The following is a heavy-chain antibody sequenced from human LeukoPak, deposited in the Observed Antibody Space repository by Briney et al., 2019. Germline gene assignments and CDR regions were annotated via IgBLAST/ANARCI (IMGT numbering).Heavy chain of an antibody. Sequence: ASVKVSCKASGYTFTSYGISWVRQAPGQGLEWMGWISAYNGNTNYAQKPQGRVTMTTDTSTSTAYMELRSLRSDDTAVYYCARDPRTMVRGVYFDYWGQGTLVTVSS. CDR1: GYTFTSYG. CDR3: ARDPRTMVRGVYFDY. D-gene: IGHD3-10*01. V-gene: IGHV1-18*04. CDR2: ISAYNGNT. J-gene: IGHJ4*02.